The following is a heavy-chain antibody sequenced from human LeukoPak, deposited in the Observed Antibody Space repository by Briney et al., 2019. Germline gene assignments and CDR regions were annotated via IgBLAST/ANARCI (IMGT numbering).Heavy chain of an antibody. V-gene: IGHV3-23*01. D-gene: IGHD6-19*01. J-gene: IGHJ4*02. Sequence: GGSLRLSCAASGFTFSSYAMSWVRQAPGKGLEWVSAISGSGGSTYYADSEKGRFTISRDNSKNTLYLQMNSLRAEDTAVYYCASHPAVAGKYYFDYWGQGTLVTVSS. CDR2: ISGSGGST. CDR3: ASHPAVAGKYYFDY. CDR1: GFTFSSYA.